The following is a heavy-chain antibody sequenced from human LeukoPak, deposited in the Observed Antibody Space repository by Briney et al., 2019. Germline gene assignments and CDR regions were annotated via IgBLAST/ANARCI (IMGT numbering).Heavy chain of an antibody. CDR3: ARDRGNGRFDP. J-gene: IGHJ5*02. Sequence: ASVKVSCKASEYTFTSYYMHWVRQAPGQGLEWMGIINPSGGSTSYAQKFQGRVTMTRDMSTSTVYMELSSLRSEDTAVYYCARDRGNGRFDPWGQGTLVTVSS. D-gene: IGHD1-1*01. CDR2: INPSGGST. V-gene: IGHV1-46*01. CDR1: EYTFTSYY.